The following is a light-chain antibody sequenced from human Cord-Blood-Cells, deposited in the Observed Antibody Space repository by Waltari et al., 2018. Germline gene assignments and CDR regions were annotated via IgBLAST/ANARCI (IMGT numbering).Light chain of an antibody. CDR2: GPS. CDR3: QQYNNWLT. Sequence: EIVMTQSPAPLSVSPGERATLSCRASQSVSSNLAWYQQKPGQAPRVLSYGPSTRATGIPARFSGSGSGTEFTLTISSLQSEDFAVYYCQQYNNWLTFGGGTKVEIK. V-gene: IGKV3-15*01. CDR1: QSVSSN. J-gene: IGKJ4*01.